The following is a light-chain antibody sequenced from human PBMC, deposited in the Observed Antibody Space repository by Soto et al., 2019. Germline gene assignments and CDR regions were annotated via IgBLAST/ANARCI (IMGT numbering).Light chain of an antibody. CDR2: GAS. V-gene: IGKV3-20*01. J-gene: IGKJ1*01. CDR3: HHYGSAPWT. Sequence: EIVLTQSPGTLSLSPGERATLSCRASQSVGDNLLAWYHQSPGQAPRLLIYGASSRATGIPDRFSGSGSGTGFTLTIDRLEPEDFALYFCHHYGSAPWTFGQGTEVEIK. CDR1: QSVGDNL.